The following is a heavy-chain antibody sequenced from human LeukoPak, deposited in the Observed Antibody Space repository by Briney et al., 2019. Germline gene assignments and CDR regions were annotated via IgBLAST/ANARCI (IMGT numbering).Heavy chain of an antibody. Sequence: SETLSLTCTVSGGSISSGGYYWSWIRQPPGKGLEWIGYIYHSGSTYYNPSLKSRVTISVDRSKNQFSLKLSSVTAADTAVYYCARLNYYDSSGDYWGQGTLVTVSS. D-gene: IGHD3-22*01. CDR3: ARLNYYDSSGDY. J-gene: IGHJ4*02. CDR1: GGSISSGGYY. CDR2: IYHSGST. V-gene: IGHV4-30-2*01.